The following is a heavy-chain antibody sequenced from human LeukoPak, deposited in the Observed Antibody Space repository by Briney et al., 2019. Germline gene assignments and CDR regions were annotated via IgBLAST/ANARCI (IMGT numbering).Heavy chain of an antibody. CDR2: MNPNSGNT. CDR3: ARGPWRSSTSCYYY. CDR1: GYTFTSYG. D-gene: IGHD2-2*01. V-gene: IGHV1-8*01. Sequence: ASVKVSCKASGYTFTSYGINWVRQATGQGLEWMGWMNPNSGNTGYAQKFQGRVTMTRNTSISTAYMELSSLRSEDTAVYYCARGPWRSSTSCYYYWGQGTLVTVSS. J-gene: IGHJ4*02.